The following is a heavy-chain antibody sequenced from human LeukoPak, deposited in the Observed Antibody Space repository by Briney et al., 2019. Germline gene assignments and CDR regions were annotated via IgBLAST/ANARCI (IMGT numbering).Heavy chain of an antibody. CDR2: LSGSGGAT. Sequence: GGSLRLSCAASGFTFSSHAMNWVRQAPGKGLEWVSSLSGSGGATYYADSVKGRFSISRDNSKNTLYLQMNSLRVDDTAVYYCAKDLLPVGASNYYFDYWGQGTLVTVSS. V-gene: IGHV3-23*01. CDR3: AKDLLPVGASNYYFDY. J-gene: IGHJ4*02. CDR1: GFTFSSHA. D-gene: IGHD1-26*01.